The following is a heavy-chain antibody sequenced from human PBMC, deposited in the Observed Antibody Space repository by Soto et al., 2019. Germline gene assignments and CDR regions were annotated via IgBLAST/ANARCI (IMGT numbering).Heavy chain of an antibody. J-gene: IGHJ6*02. D-gene: IGHD3-3*01. CDR1: GASISSYY. CDR2: IYNSGST. Sequence: SETLSLTCTVSGASISSYYWTWIRQPPGKGLEWIGYIYNSGSTNYNPSLKSRVTISVDTSKNQFSLKLSSVTAADTAVYYCARDGGFYYGMDVWGQGTKVTVSS. CDR3: ARDGGFYYGMDV. V-gene: IGHV4-59*01.